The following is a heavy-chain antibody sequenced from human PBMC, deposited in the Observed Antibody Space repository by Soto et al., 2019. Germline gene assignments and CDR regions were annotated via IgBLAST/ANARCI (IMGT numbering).Heavy chain of an antibody. CDR3: AKSRGASWNTYFFDY. Sequence: EVQLLESGGGSVQPGGSLMLSCAASGFTFDSYSLSWVRQAPGKGLEWVAGISGTGQTTHYGDSVKGRFIISRDNFRNTLYIQMNSPRAADTAVYFCAKSRGASWNTYFFDYWGGGALVSVSS. J-gene: IGHJ4*02. D-gene: IGHD2-21*01. CDR2: ISGTGQTT. V-gene: IGHV3-23*01. CDR1: GFTFDSYS.